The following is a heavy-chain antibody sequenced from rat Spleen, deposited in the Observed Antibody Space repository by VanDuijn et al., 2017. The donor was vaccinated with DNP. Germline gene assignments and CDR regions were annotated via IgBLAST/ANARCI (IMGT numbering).Heavy chain of an antibody. J-gene: IGHJ1*01. CDR3: AGLAVAYWYFDF. CDR2: ISTGGGNT. CDR1: GFTFSNYG. Sequence: EVKLVESGGGLVQPGRSLKLSCAASGFTFSNYGMAWVRQAPTKGLEWVASISTGGGNTYYRDSVKGRFTISRDNAKNTQYLQMDSLRSEDTATYYCAGLAVAYWYFDFWGPGTMVTVSS. V-gene: IGHV5S13*01.